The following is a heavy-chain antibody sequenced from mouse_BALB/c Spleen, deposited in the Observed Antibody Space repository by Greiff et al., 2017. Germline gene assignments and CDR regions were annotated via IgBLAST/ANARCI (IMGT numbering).Heavy chain of an antibody. CDR3: ASGVTRHFDY. CDR2: INPSSGYT. Sequence: VQLQQSGAELAKPGASVKMSCKASGYTFTSYTMHWVKQRPGQGLEWIGYINPSSGYTEYNQKFKDKTTLTADKSSSTAYMQLSSLTSEDSAVYYCASGVTRHFDYWGQGTTLTVSS. J-gene: IGHJ2*01. V-gene: IGHV1-4*02. D-gene: IGHD2-1*01. CDR1: GYTFTSYT.